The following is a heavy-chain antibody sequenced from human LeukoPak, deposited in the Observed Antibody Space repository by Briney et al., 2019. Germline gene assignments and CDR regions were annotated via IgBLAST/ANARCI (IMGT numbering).Heavy chain of an antibody. J-gene: IGHJ3*02. D-gene: IGHD3-22*01. CDR1: GFTLSVYS. V-gene: IGHV3-74*01. CDR2: INTDGSST. CDR3: ARGAGITMIVVVRAAFDI. Sequence: PGGSLRLSCAASGFTLSVYSMHWVRQAPGKGLVWVSRINTDGSSTNYADSVKGRFTISRDNAKNTLYLQMHSPRAEDTAVYYCARGAGITMIVVVRAAFDIWGQGTMVTVSS.